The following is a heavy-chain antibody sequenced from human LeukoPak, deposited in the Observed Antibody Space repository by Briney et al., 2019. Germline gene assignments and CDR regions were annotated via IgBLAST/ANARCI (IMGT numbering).Heavy chain of an antibody. CDR3: ARGKRVQLWLYYYYMDV. V-gene: IGHV1-8*01. CDR1: GYTFTSYD. D-gene: IGHD5-18*01. Sequence: ASVKVSCKASGYTFTSYDINWVRQATGQGLEWMGWMNPNSGNTGYAQKFQGRVTMTRNTSISTAYMELSSLRSEDTAVYYCARGKRVQLWLYYYYMDVWGKGTTVTISS. J-gene: IGHJ6*03. CDR2: MNPNSGNT.